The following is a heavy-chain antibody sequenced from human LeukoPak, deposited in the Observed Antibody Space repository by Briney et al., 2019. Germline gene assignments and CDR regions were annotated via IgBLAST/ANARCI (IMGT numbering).Heavy chain of an antibody. CDR1: GGSFSGYY. CDR3: ARGSAAGDFDY. Sequence: SETLSLTCAVYGGSFSGYYLSWIRQPPGKGLEWIGEINHSGSTNYNPSLKSRVTISVDTSKNQFSLKLSSVTAADTAVYYCARGSAAGDFDYWGQGTLVTVSS. CDR2: INHSGST. V-gene: IGHV4-34*01. D-gene: IGHD6-13*01. J-gene: IGHJ4*02.